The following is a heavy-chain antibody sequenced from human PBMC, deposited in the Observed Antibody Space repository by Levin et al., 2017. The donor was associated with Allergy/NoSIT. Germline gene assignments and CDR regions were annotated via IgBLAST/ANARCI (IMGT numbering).Heavy chain of an antibody. CDR3: AKDRFEDGSYYYFDY. D-gene: IGHD1-26*01. CDR2: ISGSGGST. Sequence: LSLTCAASGFTFSSYAMSWVRQAPGKGLEWVSAISGSGGSTYYADSVKGRFTISRDNSKNTLYLQMNSLRAEDTAVYYCAKDRFEDGSYYYFDYWGQGTLVTVSS. CDR1: GFTFSSYA. J-gene: IGHJ4*02. V-gene: IGHV3-23*01.